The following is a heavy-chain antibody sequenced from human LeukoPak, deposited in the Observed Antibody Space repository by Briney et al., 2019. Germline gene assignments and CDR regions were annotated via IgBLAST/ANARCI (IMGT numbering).Heavy chain of an antibody. Sequence: GGSLRLSCTASGFTFSGFSMHWVRQAPGKGLEWLSYISTSSRSTYYADSVKGRFTISSDNAKNTLFLDMHSLRPGDSAVYYCARSAVRGVACDYWGQGTLLTVSS. CDR2: ISTSSRST. D-gene: IGHD3-10*01. V-gene: IGHV3-48*01. CDR1: GFTFSGFS. CDR3: ARSAVRGVACDY. J-gene: IGHJ4*02.